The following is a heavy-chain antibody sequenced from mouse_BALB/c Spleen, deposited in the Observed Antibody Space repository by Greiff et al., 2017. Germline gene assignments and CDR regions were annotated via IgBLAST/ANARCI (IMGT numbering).Heavy chain of an antibody. Sequence: VQLQQPGAELVKPGAPVKLSCKASGYTFTSYWMNWVKQRPGRGLEWIGRIDPSDSETHYNQKFKDKATLTVDKSSSTAYIQLSSLTSEDSAVYYCARFYDYDEGNYWGQGTTLTVSS. CDR1: GYTFTSYW. CDR2: IDPSDSET. CDR3: ARFYDYDEGNY. D-gene: IGHD2-4*01. J-gene: IGHJ2*01. V-gene: IGHV1-69*02.